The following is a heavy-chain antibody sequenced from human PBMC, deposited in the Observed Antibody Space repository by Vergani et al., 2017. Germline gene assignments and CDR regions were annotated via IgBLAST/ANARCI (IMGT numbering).Heavy chain of an antibody. CDR1: GFSFSDFY. Sequence: EVQLVESGGDLVQPGGSLRVSCTASGFSFSDFYMNWIRQAPGKGLEWVSSISGRSNYIYYADSLKGRFTISRDNSKNSVYLQMNSLRAEDTAIYYCARKKYYDSKDYYQVEPFDYWGQGTLVTVSS. CDR2: ISGRSNYI. V-gene: IGHV3-21*06. J-gene: IGHJ4*02. CDR3: ARKKYYDSKDYYQVEPFDY. D-gene: IGHD3-22*01.